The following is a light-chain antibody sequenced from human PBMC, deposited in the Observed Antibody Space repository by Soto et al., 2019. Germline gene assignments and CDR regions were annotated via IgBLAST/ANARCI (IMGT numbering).Light chain of an antibody. Sequence: QSALTQPASVSGSPGQSITISCTGTSSDVGGYNYVSWYQQHPGKAPKLMIYDVSNRPSGVSNRFSGSKSGNTASLTISGLQAEDEADYYCSSYPSSSTRVFGGGIKLTVL. V-gene: IGLV2-14*01. CDR3: SSYPSSSTRV. CDR2: DVS. J-gene: IGLJ2*01. CDR1: SSDVGGYNY.